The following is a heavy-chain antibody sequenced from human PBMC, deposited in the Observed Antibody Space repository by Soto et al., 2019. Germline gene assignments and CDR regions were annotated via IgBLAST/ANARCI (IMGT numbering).Heavy chain of an antibody. CDR1: GGSINTGGYY. CDR3: ATSGRGDTGYSRHLEY. Sequence: SETLCLTCTVAGGSINTGGYYWSWIRQHPGRGLEWIGYIYYSGSTDYNPSLKSRVTISIDTSKNQFSLKLSSVTAADTAVYYFATSGRGDTGYSRHLEYRGQGTLVTVSS. D-gene: IGHD3-9*01. J-gene: IGHJ4*02. CDR2: IYYSGST. V-gene: IGHV4-31*03.